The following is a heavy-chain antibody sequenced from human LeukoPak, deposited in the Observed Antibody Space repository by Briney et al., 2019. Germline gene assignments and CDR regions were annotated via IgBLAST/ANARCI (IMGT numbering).Heavy chain of an antibody. CDR3: ARRAGYTSSWYEY. V-gene: IGHV4-61*01. Sequence: PSETLSLTSTVASGSSISGSYCWSWSRPPPRKGLEWGGYIYYSGSTNYNPSLKSRVTISVDTAKNQLSLKLSSVTAADTAVYYCARRAGYTSSWYEYWGQGTLVTVSS. CDR2: IYYSGST. J-gene: IGHJ4*02. D-gene: IGHD6-13*01. CDR1: SGSSISGSYC.